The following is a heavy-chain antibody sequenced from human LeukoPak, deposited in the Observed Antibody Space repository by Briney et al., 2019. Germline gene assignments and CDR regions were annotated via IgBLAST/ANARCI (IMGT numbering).Heavy chain of an antibody. CDR2: VNHRRST. Sequence: VTLGLMCGVWVGPFRVCYWSGVRRPPGKGWEGRGEVNHRRSTNYIPALKSRVTISVDTSKNQFSLKLRSVTAADTAVYYCARGVGVYSNYPTYYYYYYMDVWGKGTTVTASS. CDR1: VGPFRVCY. V-gene: IGHV4-34*01. CDR3: ARGVGVYSNYPTYYYYYYMDV. J-gene: IGHJ6*03. D-gene: IGHD4-11*01.